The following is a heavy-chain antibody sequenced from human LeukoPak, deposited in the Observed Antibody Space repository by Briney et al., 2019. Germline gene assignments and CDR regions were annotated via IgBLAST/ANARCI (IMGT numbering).Heavy chain of an antibody. D-gene: IGHD5-24*01. CDR3: ARRHPMATKDY. CDR1: GGSISSYY. Sequence: SETLSLTCTVSGGSISSYYWSWIRQPPGKGLEWIGYIYYSGSTNYNPSLKSRVTISVDTSKNQFSLKLSSVTAADTAVYYCARRHPMATKDYWGQGTLVTVSS. J-gene: IGHJ4*02. V-gene: IGHV4-59*12. CDR2: IYYSGST.